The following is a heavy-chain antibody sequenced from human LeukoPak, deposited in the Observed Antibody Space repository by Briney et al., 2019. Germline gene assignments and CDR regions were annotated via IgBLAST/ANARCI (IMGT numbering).Heavy chain of an antibody. CDR3: AKPLGGSYLFDL. J-gene: IGHJ4*02. D-gene: IGHD1-26*01. CDR1: GFTFSSYA. V-gene: IGHV3-23*01. CDR2: IEVGGAMT. Sequence: GGSLRLSCAASGFTFSSYAMTWVRRAPGKGLEWVSTIEVGGAMTHYADSVKGRFTISRDTSKSTLFLQMTNLRVEDTAVYYCAKPLGGSYLFDLWGPGTLVIVSS.